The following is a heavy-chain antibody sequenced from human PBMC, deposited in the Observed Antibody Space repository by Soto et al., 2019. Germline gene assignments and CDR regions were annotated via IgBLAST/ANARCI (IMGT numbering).Heavy chain of an antibody. CDR3: ARRHPTDGVLDL. Sequence: GGSLRLSCAASGFTFSSYWMHWVRQVPGKGLVWVSRINGDGSVAHYADSVKGRFTISRDNAKNTLHLQMSSLRAEHTALYYCARRHPTDGVLDLWGQGTLVTVS. CDR2: INGDGSVA. J-gene: IGHJ5*02. D-gene: IGHD4-4*01. CDR1: GFTFSSYW. V-gene: IGHV3-74*01.